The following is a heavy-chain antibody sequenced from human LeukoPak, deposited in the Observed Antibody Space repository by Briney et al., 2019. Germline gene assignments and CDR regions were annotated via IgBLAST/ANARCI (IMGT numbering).Heavy chain of an antibody. CDR3: ARGRAITMVRGVIIGFDY. V-gene: IGHV3-7*03. CDR1: GFTFSTSS. Sequence: GGSLRLSCAASGFTFSTSSMNWVRQAPGKGLEWVANIKQDGSEKYYVDSVKGRFTISRDNAKNSLYLQMNSLRAEDTAVYYCARGRAITMVRGVIIGFDYWGQGTLVTVSS. CDR2: IKQDGSEK. J-gene: IGHJ4*02. D-gene: IGHD3-10*01.